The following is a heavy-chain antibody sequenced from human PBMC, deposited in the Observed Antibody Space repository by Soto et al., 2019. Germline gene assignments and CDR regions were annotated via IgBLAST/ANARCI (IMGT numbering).Heavy chain of an antibody. CDR2: ISGSGGST. Sequence: EVQLLESGGGLVQPGGSLRLSCAASGFTFSSYAMSWVRQAPGKGLEWVSAISGSGGSTYYADSVKGRFTISRDTSKNTHDLHMNSLRAEDTAVYYCARTPLAYCGGDCYSSDYWGQGTLVTVSS. CDR3: ARTPLAYCGGDCYSSDY. D-gene: IGHD2-21*02. J-gene: IGHJ4*02. V-gene: IGHV3-23*01. CDR1: GFTFSSYA.